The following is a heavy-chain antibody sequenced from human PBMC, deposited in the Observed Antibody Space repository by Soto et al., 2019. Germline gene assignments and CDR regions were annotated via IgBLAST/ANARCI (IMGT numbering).Heavy chain of an antibody. Sequence: GRSRGRACASSAFAVGDFAMIWIRKAPGKGGAWAVTMSGGGGGTYFADSVKGRFTISRDNSKHSVYLQMNSLRADDTALYSCARDPTDPISNSWYFFDYWRQGAPVTFSS. V-gene: IGHV3-23*01. J-gene: IGHJ4*02. CDR2: MSGGGGGT. CDR1: AFAVGDFA. D-gene: IGHD6-13*01. CDR3: ARDPTDPISNSWYFFDY.